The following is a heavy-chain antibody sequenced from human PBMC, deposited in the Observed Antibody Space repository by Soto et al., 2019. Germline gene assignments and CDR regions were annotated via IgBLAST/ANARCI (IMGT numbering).Heavy chain of an antibody. CDR2: IIPIFGTA. J-gene: IGHJ6*02. Sequence: SVKVSCKASGGTLSSYAISWVRQAPGQGLEWMGGIIPIFGTANYAQKFQGRVTITADESTSTAYMELSSLRSEDTAVYYCARDRVAADADYYYYYGMDVWGQGTTVTVSS. CDR1: GGTLSSYA. CDR3: ARDRVAADADYYYYYGMDV. D-gene: IGHD6-19*01. V-gene: IGHV1-69*13.